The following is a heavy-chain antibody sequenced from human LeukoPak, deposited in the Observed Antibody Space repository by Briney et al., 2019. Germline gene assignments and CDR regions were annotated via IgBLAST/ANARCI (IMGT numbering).Heavy chain of an antibody. CDR1: GFTFSSYW. V-gene: IGHV3-7*04. J-gene: IGHJ4*02. CDR2: IKQDGSEK. Sequence: TGGSLRLSCAASGFTFSSYWMSWVRQAPGKGLEWVANIKQDGSEKYYVDSVKGRFTISRDNAKNSLYLQMNSLRAEDTAVYYCARARDIVVVPASMIDYWRQGTLVTVSS. D-gene: IGHD2-2*01. CDR3: ARARDIVVVPASMIDY.